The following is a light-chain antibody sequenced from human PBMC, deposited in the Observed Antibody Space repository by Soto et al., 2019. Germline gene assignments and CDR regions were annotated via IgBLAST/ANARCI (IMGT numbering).Light chain of an antibody. Sequence: QSALTQPASVSGSPGQSITISCTGTSSDVGGYNYVSWYQQHPGKAPKLMIYDVSNRPSGVSNRFSGSKSGNTASLTISGLPAEDEADYYCSSYTRSSTEVFGGGTKLTVL. V-gene: IGLV2-14*01. CDR1: SSDVGGYNY. J-gene: IGLJ3*02. CDR2: DVS. CDR3: SSYTRSSTEV.